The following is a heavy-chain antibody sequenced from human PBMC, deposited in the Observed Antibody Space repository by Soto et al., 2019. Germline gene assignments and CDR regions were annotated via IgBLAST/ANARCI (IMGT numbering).Heavy chain of an antibody. V-gene: IGHV4-59*01. CDR2: IYYSGST. CDR1: GGSISSYY. D-gene: IGHD4-17*01. Sequence: TSETMSLTCTVSGGSISSYYWSWIRQPPGKGLEWIGYIYYSGSTNYNPSLKSRVTISVDTSKNQFSLKLSSVTAADTAVYYCARGTTVETGNYWGQGTLVTVSS. J-gene: IGHJ4*02. CDR3: ARGTTVETGNY.